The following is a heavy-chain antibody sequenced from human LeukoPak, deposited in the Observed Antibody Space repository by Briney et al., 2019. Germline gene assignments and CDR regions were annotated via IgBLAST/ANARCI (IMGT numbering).Heavy chain of an antibody. Sequence: ASVKVSCKATGYTFTSYYMHWVRQAPGQGLEWMGIINPSGGSTSYAQKFQGRVTMTRDTSTSTVYMELSSLRSEDTAVYYCARADPTYYYDSSGYSSWFDPWSQGTLVTVSS. CDR2: INPSGGST. D-gene: IGHD3-22*01. V-gene: IGHV1-46*01. CDR1: GYTFTSYY. J-gene: IGHJ5*02. CDR3: ARADPTYYYDSSGYSSWFDP.